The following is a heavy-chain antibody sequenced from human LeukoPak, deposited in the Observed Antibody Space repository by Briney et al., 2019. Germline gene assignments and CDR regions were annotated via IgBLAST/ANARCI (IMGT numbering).Heavy chain of an antibody. J-gene: IGHJ5*01. V-gene: IGHV4-59*08. CDR3: ERLFTISARRFDS. Sequence: SDTLSLTCAHSGDSISNYYWSWIRQPPRNGLEWIGYMYYSGSTNYDPSLESRVTISVDTSKNQFSLKLTSVTAADTAVYYCERLFTISARRFDSWGQGTLVTVPS. CDR1: GDSISNYY. CDR2: MYYSGST. D-gene: IGHD3-3*01.